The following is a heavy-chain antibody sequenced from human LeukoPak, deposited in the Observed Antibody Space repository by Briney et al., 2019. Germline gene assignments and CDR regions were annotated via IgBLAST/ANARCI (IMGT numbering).Heavy chain of an antibody. CDR2: INSGGNT. D-gene: IGHD3-10*01. Sequence: QPGGSLRLSCAASGFTFSNYAMSWVRQAPGKGLEWVSAINSGGNTYYADSVKGRFTISRDNSKNTLYLQMNSLRAEDTAVYYCAIPPLSGTGSSRPLAGMDVWGQGTTVTVSS. J-gene: IGHJ6*02. CDR3: AIPPLSGTGSSRPLAGMDV. CDR1: GFTFSNYA. V-gene: IGHV3-23*01.